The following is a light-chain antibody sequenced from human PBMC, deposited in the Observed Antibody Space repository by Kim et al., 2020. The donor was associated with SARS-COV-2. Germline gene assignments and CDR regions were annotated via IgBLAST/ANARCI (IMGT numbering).Light chain of an antibody. Sequence: GQSITMSCTGTSSDGSGYNYVSWYQQYPGKVPKLLIDDDSNRPAGVSNRFSGTKSGNTASLTISGLQAEDEADYYCSSYTVSGTLVFGGGTQLTVL. V-gene: IGLV2-14*03. CDR3: SSYTVSGTLV. CDR1: SSDGSGYNY. CDR2: DDS. J-gene: IGLJ2*01.